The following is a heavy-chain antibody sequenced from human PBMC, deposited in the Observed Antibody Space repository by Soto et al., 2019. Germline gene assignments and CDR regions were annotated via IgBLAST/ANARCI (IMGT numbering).Heavy chain of an antibody. CDR1: GFTVSSNY. CDR3: ARSVQLERSYFAS. V-gene: IGHV3-66*01. CDR2: IYSGGST. Sequence: EVQLVESGGGLVQPGGSLRLSCAASGFTVSSNYMSWVRQAPGKGLEWVSVIYSGGSTYYADSVKGRFTISRDNSKDTMYLQMNSLRAEDTAVYYCARSVQLERSYFASWGQGTLVTVAS. D-gene: IGHD1-1*01. J-gene: IGHJ4*02.